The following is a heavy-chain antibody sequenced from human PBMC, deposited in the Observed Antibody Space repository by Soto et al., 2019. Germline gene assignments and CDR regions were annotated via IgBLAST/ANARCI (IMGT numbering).Heavy chain of an antibody. D-gene: IGHD3-3*01. J-gene: IGHJ5*02. CDR2: ISGSGGST. V-gene: IGHV3-23*01. CDR1: GLNFSSYG. Sequence: GGSMRLSCAASGLNFSSYGMSWVRTATGKGLEWVSAISGSGGSTYYADSVKGRFTISRDNSKNTLYLQMNSLRAEDTAVYYCAKDMYYDFWSGYLERRDNWFDPWGQGTLVTV. CDR3: AKDMYYDFWSGYLERRDNWFDP.